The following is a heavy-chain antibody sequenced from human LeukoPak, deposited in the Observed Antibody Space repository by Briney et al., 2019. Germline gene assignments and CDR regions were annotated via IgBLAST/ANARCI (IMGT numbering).Heavy chain of an antibody. J-gene: IGHJ5*02. CDR1: GYTFTGYY. CDR3: ARGIRGATTPFDP. V-gene: IGHV1-18*04. D-gene: IGHD1-26*01. CDR2: INTYNGNT. Sequence: ASVKVSCKASGYTFTGYYMHWVRQAPGQGLEWMGWINTYNGNTNYAQKFQGRVTMTTDTSTSTAYMELRSLRSDDTAVYYCARGIRGATTPFDPWGQGTLVTVSS.